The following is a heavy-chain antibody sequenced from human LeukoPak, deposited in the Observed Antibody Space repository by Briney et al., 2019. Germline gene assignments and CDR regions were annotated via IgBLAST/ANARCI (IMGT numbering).Heavy chain of an antibody. J-gene: IGHJ4*02. CDR2: ISGNGVGT. V-gene: IGHV3-23*01. CDR1: GFAFRSYG. CDR3: AKDGGYSGYDADC. Sequence: GGSLRLSCAASGFAFRSYGMSWVRQAPGKGLEWVSAISGNGVGTYYADSVKGRFTISRDNSKNTLYLQMNNLRAEDTAVYYCAKDGGYSGYDADCWGQGTLVTVSS. D-gene: IGHD5-12*01.